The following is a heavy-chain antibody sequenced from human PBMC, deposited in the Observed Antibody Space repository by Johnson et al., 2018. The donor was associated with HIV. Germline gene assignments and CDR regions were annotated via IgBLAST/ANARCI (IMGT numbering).Heavy chain of an antibody. CDR3: RVVTGAFDI. V-gene: IGHV3-23*04. D-gene: IGHD4-23*01. CDR1: GFTFSSYV. J-gene: IGHJ3*02. CDR2: IGGSGGST. Sequence: VQLVESGGGLVQPGGSLRLSCAASGFTFSSYVMNWVRQAPGKGLEWVSGIGGSGGSTYYADSVEGRFTISRDNSKNTLFLQMNRLGVEDTAVYYCRVVTGAFDIWGQGTMVTVSS.